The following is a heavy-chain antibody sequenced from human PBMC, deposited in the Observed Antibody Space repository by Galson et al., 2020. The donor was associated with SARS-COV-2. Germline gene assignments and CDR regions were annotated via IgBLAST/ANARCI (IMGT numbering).Heavy chain of an antibody. J-gene: IGHJ6*02. V-gene: IGHV3-30*18. D-gene: IGHD3-3*01. CDR3: AKDHEEGVLRFLEWLQEYYYYGMDV. Sequence: GGSLRLSCAASGFTFSSYGMHWVRQAPGKGLEWVAVISYDGSNKYYADSVKGRFTISRDNSKNTLYLQMNSLRAEDTAVYYCAKDHEEGVLRFLEWLQEYYYYGMDVWGQGTTVTVSS. CDR2: ISYDGSNK. CDR1: GFTFSSYG.